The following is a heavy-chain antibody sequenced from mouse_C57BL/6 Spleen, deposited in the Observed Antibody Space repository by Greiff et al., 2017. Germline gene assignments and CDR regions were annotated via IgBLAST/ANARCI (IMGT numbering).Heavy chain of an antibody. D-gene: IGHD2-5*01. CDR2: ILPGSGST. Sequence: VKLQQSGAELMKPGASVKLSCKATGYTFTGYWIEWVKQRPGHGLEWIGEILPGSGSTNYNEKFKGKATFTADTSSNTASMQLSSLTTEDSAIYYCATPYYRNPVDYWGQGTTLTVSS. CDR1: GYTFTGYW. CDR3: ATPYYRNPVDY. J-gene: IGHJ2*01. V-gene: IGHV1-9*01.